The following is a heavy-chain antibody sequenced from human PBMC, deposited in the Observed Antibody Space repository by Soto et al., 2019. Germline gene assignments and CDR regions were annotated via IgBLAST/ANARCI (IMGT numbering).Heavy chain of an antibody. J-gene: IGHJ4*02. Sequence: XGTLALTCTVSGGSISSYYWSWIRQPPGKGLEWIGYIYYSGSTNYNPSLKSRVTISVDTSKNQFSLKLSSVTAADTAVYYCARGGNYGGNSPLDYWGQGTLVTVSS. CDR2: IYYSGST. V-gene: IGHV4-59*01. CDR1: GGSISSYY. CDR3: ARGGNYGGNSPLDY. D-gene: IGHD4-17*01.